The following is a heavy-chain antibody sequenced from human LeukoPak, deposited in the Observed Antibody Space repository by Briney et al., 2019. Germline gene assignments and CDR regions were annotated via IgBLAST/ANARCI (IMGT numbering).Heavy chain of an antibody. CDR1: GYTFTSYY. D-gene: IGHD3-22*01. CDR3: ARVAPSYYYDGYGWFDP. Sequence: ASVKVSCKASGYTFTSYYMHWVRQAPGQGLEWMGIINPGGGSTSYAQKFQGRVTMTRDMSTSTVYMELSSLRSEDTAVYYCARVAPSYYYDGYGWFDPWGQGTLVTVSS. V-gene: IGHV1-46*01. J-gene: IGHJ5*02. CDR2: INPGGGST.